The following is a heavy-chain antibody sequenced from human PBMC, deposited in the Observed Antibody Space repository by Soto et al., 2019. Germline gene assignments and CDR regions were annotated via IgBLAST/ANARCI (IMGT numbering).Heavy chain of an antibody. CDR2: IWYDGSNK. V-gene: IGHV3-33*01. D-gene: IGHD6-13*01. J-gene: IGHJ3*02. Sequence: GGSLRLSCAASGFTFSSYGMHWVRQAPGKGLEWVAVIWYDGSNKYYADSVKGRFTISRDNSKNLLYLQMNSLRAEDTAVYYCAREMNPGIAAAGNAFDIWGQGTMVTVSS. CDR3: AREMNPGIAAAGNAFDI. CDR1: GFTFSSYG.